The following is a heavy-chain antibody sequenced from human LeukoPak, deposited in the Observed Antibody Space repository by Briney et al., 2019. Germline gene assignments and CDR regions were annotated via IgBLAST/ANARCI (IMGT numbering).Heavy chain of an antibody. CDR2: INHSGST. CDR1: GGSFSDYY. CDR3: ARGSITMVRGVIRYYYYMDV. J-gene: IGHJ6*03. D-gene: IGHD3-10*01. Sequence: SETLSLTCAVYGGSFSDYYWGWIRQPPGKGLEWIGEINHSGSTNYNPSLKSRVTISVDTSKNQFSLKLSSVTAADTAVYYCARGSITMVRGVIRYYYYMDVWGKGTTVTVSS. V-gene: IGHV4-34*01.